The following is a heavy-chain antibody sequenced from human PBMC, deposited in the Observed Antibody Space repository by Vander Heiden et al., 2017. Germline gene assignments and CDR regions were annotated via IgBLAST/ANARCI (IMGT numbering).Heavy chain of an antibody. CDR1: EFNFSSAW. V-gene: IGHV3-15*01. CDR3: TRPYGADHYFDY. Sequence: EVQLVESGGGLVQTGGSRRLTCTASEFNFSSAWMSWVRQAPGKGLEWVGRIKSKADGGTTDDAAHVKDRFTIFRDDSKNTLYLQMNSLKTDDTAFYYCTRPYGADHYFDYWGQGALVTVSS. J-gene: IGHJ4*02. D-gene: IGHD3-10*01. CDR2: IKSKADGGTT.